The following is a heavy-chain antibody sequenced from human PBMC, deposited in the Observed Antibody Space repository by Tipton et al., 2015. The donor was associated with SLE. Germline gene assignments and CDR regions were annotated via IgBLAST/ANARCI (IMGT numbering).Heavy chain of an antibody. J-gene: IGHJ4*02. D-gene: IGHD6-13*01. CDR1: GGSFVGYY. Sequence: TLSLTCAVSGGSFVGYYWNWIRQPPGKGLEWIGEIKHSGRTNYNPSLKSRVTMSVDMSKNQFSLKLSSVTAADTAVYYCARHYGSSFDFWGQGTLVTVSS. CDR2: IKHSGRT. V-gene: IGHV4-34*01. CDR3: ARHYGSSFDF.